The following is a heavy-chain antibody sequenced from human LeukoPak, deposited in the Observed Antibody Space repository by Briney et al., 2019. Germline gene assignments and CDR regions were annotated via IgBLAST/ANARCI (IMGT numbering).Heavy chain of an antibody. CDR3: AREMSWFGEIGRWFDP. CDR2: IYSGGST. CDR1: GFTVSSNY. D-gene: IGHD3-10*01. V-gene: IGHV3-53*01. J-gene: IGHJ5*02. Sequence: PGGSLRLSCAASGFTVSSNYMSWVRQAPGKGLEWVSVIYSGGSTYYADSVKGRFTISRDNSKNTLYLQMNSLRAEDTAVYYRAREMSWFGEIGRWFDPWGQGTLVTVSS.